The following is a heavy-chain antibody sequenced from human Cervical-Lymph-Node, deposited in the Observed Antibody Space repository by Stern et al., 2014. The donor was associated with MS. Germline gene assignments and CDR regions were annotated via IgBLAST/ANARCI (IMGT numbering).Heavy chain of an antibody. CDR1: GFTFRSYW. D-gene: IGHD6-19*01. CDR3: ARVRGGWYRWDAFDI. CDR2: INHDGNDR. J-gene: IGHJ3*02. V-gene: IGHV3-7*03. Sequence: EVQLVESGGGSVQPGGSLRLSCAASGFTFRSYWMAWVRQAPGKGLEGVANINHDGNDRSYVDSVKGRLIVSRDNAQDSLYLQMNNMRAEDTAVYYCARVRGGWYRWDAFDIWGQGTMVTVS.